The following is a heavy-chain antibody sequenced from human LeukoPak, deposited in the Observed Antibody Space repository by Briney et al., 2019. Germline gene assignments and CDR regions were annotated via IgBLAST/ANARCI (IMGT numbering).Heavy chain of an antibody. D-gene: IGHD3-22*01. J-gene: IGHJ6*02. Sequence: ASVKASCKASGYTFTSYGISWVRQAPGQGLEWMGWISAYNGNTNYAQKLQGRVTMTTDTSTSTAYMELRSLRSDDTAVYYCARDEPNYYDSSGRAPYYYYGMDVWGQGTTVTVSS. V-gene: IGHV1-18*01. CDR1: GYTFTSYG. CDR3: ARDEPNYYDSSGRAPYYYYGMDV. CDR2: ISAYNGNT.